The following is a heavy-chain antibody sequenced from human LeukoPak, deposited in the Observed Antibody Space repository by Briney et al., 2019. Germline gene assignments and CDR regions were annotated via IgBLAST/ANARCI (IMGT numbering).Heavy chain of an antibody. CDR3: ARGRGSSSQFDY. J-gene: IGHJ4*02. CDR1: GGSISSYY. Sequence: PSETLSLTCTVSGGSISSYYWSWIRQPPGKGLEWIGYIYYSGSTNYNPSLKSRVTISVDTSKNQFSLKLSSVTAADTAVYYCARGRGSSSQFDYWGQGTLVTVSS. V-gene: IGHV4-59*01. D-gene: IGHD6-6*01. CDR2: IYYSGST.